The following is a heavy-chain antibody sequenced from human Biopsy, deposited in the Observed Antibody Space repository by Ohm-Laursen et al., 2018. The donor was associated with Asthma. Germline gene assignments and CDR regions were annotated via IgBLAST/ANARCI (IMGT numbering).Heavy chain of an antibody. J-gene: IGHJ4*02. Sequence: SLRLSCAASGFTFSSYGMHWVRQAPGKGLEWVAVISYDGSNKYYADSVKGRFTISRDNSKNTLYLQMNSLRAEDTAVYYCASQSSGPDFWSGYYYFDYWGQGVLVTVAS. CDR3: ASQSSGPDFWSGYYYFDY. D-gene: IGHD3-3*01. V-gene: IGHV3-30*03. CDR1: GFTFSSYG. CDR2: ISYDGSNK.